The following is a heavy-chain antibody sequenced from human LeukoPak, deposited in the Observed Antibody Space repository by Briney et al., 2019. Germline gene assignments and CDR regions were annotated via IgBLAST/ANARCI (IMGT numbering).Heavy chain of an antibody. V-gene: IGHV4-31*03. CDR1: GGSISSGGYY. D-gene: IGHD6-19*01. J-gene: IGHJ4*02. CDR3: ARNGQQWLVPFDY. Sequence: PSQTLSLICTVSGGSISSGGYYWSWIRQHPGKGLEWIGYIYYSGSTYYNPSLKSRVTISVDTSKNQFSLKLSSVTAADTAVYYCARNGQQWLVPFDYWGQGTLVTVSS. CDR2: IYYSGST.